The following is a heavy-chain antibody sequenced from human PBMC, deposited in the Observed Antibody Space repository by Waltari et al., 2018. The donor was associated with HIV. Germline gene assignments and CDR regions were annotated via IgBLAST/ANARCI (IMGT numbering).Heavy chain of an antibody. CDR2: ISWNSGSI. Sequence: EVQLVESGGGLVQPGRSLRLSCSASGFTFDDYAMHLVRQAPGKGLEWVSGISWNSGSIGYADSVKGRFTISRDNAKNSLYLQMNSLRAEDTALYYCAKGDRDNWFDPWGQGTLVTVSS. D-gene: IGHD3-16*01. CDR3: AKGDRDNWFDP. V-gene: IGHV3-9*01. J-gene: IGHJ5*02. CDR1: GFTFDDYA.